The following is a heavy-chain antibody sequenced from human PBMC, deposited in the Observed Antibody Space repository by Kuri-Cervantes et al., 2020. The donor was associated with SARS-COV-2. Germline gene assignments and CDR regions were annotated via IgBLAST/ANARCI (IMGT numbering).Heavy chain of an antibody. CDR1: GGSISSYY. CDR2: IYTSGST. Sequence: GSRRLSCTVPGGSISSYYWSWIRQPAGKGLEWIGRIYTSGSTNYNPSLKSRVTMSVDTSKNHFSLKLSSVTAADTAVYYCAREYTIFGVQYYFDYWGQGTLVTVSS. D-gene: IGHD3-3*01. CDR3: AREYTIFGVQYYFDY. J-gene: IGHJ4*02. V-gene: IGHV4-4*07.